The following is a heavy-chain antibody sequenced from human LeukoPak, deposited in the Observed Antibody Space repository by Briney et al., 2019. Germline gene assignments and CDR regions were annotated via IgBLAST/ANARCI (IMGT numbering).Heavy chain of an antibody. J-gene: IGHJ4*02. CDR1: GYTLTELS. Sequence: DSVRVSCKVSGYTLTELSMHWVRQAPGKGLEWMGGFDPEDGETIYAQKFQGRVTMTEDTSTDTAYMELSSLRSEDTAVYYCVAYDILTGYYGAWELWGQGTLVTVSS. CDR3: VAYDILTGYYGAWEL. CDR2: FDPEDGET. V-gene: IGHV1-24*01. D-gene: IGHD3-9*01.